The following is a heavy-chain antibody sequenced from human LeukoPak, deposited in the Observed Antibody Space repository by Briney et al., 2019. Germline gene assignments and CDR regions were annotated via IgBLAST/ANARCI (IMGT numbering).Heavy chain of an antibody. V-gene: IGHV3-23*01. CDR2: ISGTGGST. J-gene: IGHJ4*02. CDR1: GFTFSSYS. D-gene: IGHD6-19*01. CDR3: AKVSSGWYWNYFDY. Sequence: GGSLRLSCAASGFTFSSYSMNWVRQAPGKGLEWVSSISGTGGSTYYADSVKGRFTISRDNSKNTLYLQMNSLRAEDTALYYCAKVSSGWYWNYFDYWGQGTLVTVSS.